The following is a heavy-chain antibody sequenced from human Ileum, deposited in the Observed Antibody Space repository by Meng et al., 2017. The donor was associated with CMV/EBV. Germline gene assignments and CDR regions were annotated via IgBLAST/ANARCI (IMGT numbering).Heavy chain of an antibody. CDR3: ARGNTRVVNYFDP. CDR2: IIPNSGGGT. CDR1: AYSFTAYY. D-gene: IGHD2-2*01. J-gene: IGHJ5*02. V-gene: IGHV1-2*02. Sequence: KASAYSFTAYYIHWVRQAPGQGLEWMGYIIPNSGGGTNYAQKFQGRVTMTRDMSISTAYMELNGLRSDDTAVYYCARGNTRVVNYFDPWGQGTLVTVSS.